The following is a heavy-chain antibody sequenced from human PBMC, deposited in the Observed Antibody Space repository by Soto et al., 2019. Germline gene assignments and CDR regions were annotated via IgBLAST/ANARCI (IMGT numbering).Heavy chain of an antibody. CDR3: AKVRSYYDSSGLFDY. J-gene: IGHJ4*02. CDR2: ISHDGNNK. CDR1: GFTFNRHP. D-gene: IGHD3-22*01. V-gene: IGHV3-30-3*01. Sequence: PGGSLRLSCAASGFTFNRHPLHWVRQAPGKGLEWVAVISHDGNNKYYADSVKGRFTISRDNSKNTLYLQMNSLRAEDTAVYYCAKVRSYYDSSGLFDYWGQGTLVTVSS.